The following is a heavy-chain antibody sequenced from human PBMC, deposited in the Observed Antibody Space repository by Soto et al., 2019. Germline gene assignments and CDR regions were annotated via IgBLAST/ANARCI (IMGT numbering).Heavy chain of an antibody. V-gene: IGHV4-59*01. CDR3: ARGALDTAMVTFDY. CDR1: GGSISSYY. D-gene: IGHD5-18*01. J-gene: IGHJ4*02. CDR2: IYYGGST. Sequence: SETLSLTCTVSGGSISSYYWSWIRQPPGKGLEWIGYIYYGGSTNYNPSLKSRVTISVDTSKNQFSLKLSSVTAADTAVYYCARGALDTAMVTFDYWGQGTLVTVSS.